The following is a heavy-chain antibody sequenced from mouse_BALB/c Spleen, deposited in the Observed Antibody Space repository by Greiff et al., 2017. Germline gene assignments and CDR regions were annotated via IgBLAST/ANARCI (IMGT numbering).Heavy chain of an antibody. Sequence: EVMLVESGGGLVKPGGSLKLSCAASGFTFSSYAMSWVRQTPEKRLEWVASISSGGSTYYPDSVKGRFTISRDNARNILYLQMSSLRSEDTAMYYCARDLNYAMDYWGQGTSVTVSS. CDR1: GFTFSSYA. V-gene: IGHV5-6-5*01. CDR2: ISSGGST. CDR3: ARDLNYAMDY. J-gene: IGHJ4*01.